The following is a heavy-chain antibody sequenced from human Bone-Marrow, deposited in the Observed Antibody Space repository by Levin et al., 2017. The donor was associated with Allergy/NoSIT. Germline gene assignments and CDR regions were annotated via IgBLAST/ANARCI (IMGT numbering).Heavy chain of an antibody. V-gene: IGHV2-70*11. CDR3: ARIRRGDSGSYYYFDY. CDR2: IDWDDDK. D-gene: IGHD1-26*01. J-gene: IGHJ4*02. CDR1: GFSLRTSGMC. Sequence: QTLSLPCTFSGFSLRTSGMCVSWIRQPPGKALEWLACIDWDDDKYYSTSLKTRLTISKDTSKNQVVLTMTNMDPVDTATYYCARIRRGDSGSYYYFDYWGQGTLVTVSS.